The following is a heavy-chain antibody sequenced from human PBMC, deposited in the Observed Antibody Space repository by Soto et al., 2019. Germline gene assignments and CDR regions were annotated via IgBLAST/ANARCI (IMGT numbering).Heavy chain of an antibody. CDR1: GFTSSSYW. V-gene: IGHV3-74*01. Sequence: EVQLVESGGGLVQPGGSLRLSCAASGFTSSSYWIHWVRQAPGKGLVWVSRISNDGSSTNYADSVKGRFTIYRDNAKNTVYRQMHSLRAEDTAVYYCARDTYYYDSSDHFSADAFDIWGQGTMVTVSS. CDR3: ARDTYYYDSSDHFSADAFDI. J-gene: IGHJ3*02. CDR2: ISNDGSST. D-gene: IGHD3-22*01.